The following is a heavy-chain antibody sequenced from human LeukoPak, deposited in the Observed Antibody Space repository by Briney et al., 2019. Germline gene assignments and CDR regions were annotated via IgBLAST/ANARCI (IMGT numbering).Heavy chain of an antibody. CDR2: ISSSGSTI. J-gene: IGHJ4*02. Sequence: PGGSLRLSCAASGFTFSSYSMNWVRQAPGKGLEWVSYISSSGSTIYYADSVKGRFTISRDNAKNSLYLQMNSLRAEATPLYYXXXXRGXFYDYXXGXYDYWGQGTLVTVSS. CDR3: XXXRGXFYDYXXGXYDY. V-gene: IGHV3-48*04. CDR1: GFTFSSYS. D-gene: IGHD3-16*01.